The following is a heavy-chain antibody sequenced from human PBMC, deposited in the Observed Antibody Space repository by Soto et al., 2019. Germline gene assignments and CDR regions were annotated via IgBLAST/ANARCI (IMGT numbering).Heavy chain of an antibody. CDR1: GGTFSSYG. CDR3: ARVYYGSGSYSNYYYGMDV. J-gene: IGHJ6*02. CDR2: IIPIFGTA. D-gene: IGHD3-10*01. Sequence: ASVKVSCKASGGTFSSYGISWVRQAPGQGVEWMGGIIPIFGTANYAQKFQGRVTITADESTSTAYMELSSLRSEDTAVYYCARVYYGSGSYSNYYYGMDVWGQGTTVTVSS. V-gene: IGHV1-69*13.